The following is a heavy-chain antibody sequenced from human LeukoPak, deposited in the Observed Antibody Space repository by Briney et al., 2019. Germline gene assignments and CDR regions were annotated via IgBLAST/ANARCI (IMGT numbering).Heavy chain of an antibody. CDR2: INHSGST. V-gene: IGHV4-34*01. CDR1: GGSFSGYY. Sequence: SETLSLTCAVYGGSFSGYYWSWIRQPPGKGLEWIGEINHSGSTNYNPSLKSRVTISVDTSKNQFSLKLSSVIAADTAVYYCARDRLGTRYYFDYWGQGTLVTVSS. CDR3: ARDRLGTRYYFDY. D-gene: IGHD1-1*01. J-gene: IGHJ4*02.